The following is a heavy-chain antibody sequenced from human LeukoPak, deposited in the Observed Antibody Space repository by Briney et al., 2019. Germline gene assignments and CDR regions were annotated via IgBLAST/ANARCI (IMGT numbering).Heavy chain of an antibody. CDR1: GGSISSSSYY. Sequence: SETLSLTCTVSGGSISSSSYYWGWIRQPPGKGLEWIGSIYYSGSTYYNPSLKSRVTISVDTSKNQFSLKLSSVTAADTAVYYCAKDHVPDYYGSGSPLLDPWGQGSLVTVSS. V-gene: IGHV4-39*02. D-gene: IGHD3-10*01. CDR2: IYYSGST. J-gene: IGHJ5*02. CDR3: AKDHVPDYYGSGSPLLDP.